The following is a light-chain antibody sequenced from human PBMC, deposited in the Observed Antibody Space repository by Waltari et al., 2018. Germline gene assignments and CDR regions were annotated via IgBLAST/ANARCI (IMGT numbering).Light chain of an antibody. CDR2: EFT. Sequence: QSALTQPPSASGSPGPSVTISCPGTTTDAGGYNSVSWYQQHPGEAPKLMIYEFTKRPSGVPDRFSGSKSGNTASLTVSGLQAEDEADYYCSSYAGSNNLVFGGGTKLTVL. V-gene: IGLV2-8*01. J-gene: IGLJ2*01. CDR3: SSYAGSNNLV. CDR1: TTDAGGYNS.